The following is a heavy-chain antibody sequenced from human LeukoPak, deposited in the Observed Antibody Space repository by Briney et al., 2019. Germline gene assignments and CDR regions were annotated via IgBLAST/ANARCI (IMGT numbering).Heavy chain of an antibody. J-gene: IGHJ4*02. V-gene: IGHV4-61*02. Sequence: SETLSLTCTVSGGSIISGSYYWNWIRQPAGKGLEWIGRMYTSGSTNYNPSLKSRVTISVDTSKNQLSLKLSSVTAADTAVYYCARDDNYDTSGHFDYWGQGTLVTVSS. D-gene: IGHD3-22*01. CDR2: MYTSGST. CDR1: GGSIISGSYY. CDR3: ARDDNYDTSGHFDY.